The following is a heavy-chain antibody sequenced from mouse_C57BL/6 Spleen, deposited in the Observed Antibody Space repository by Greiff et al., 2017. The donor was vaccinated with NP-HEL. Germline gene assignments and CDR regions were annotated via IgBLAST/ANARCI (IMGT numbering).Heavy chain of an antibody. J-gene: IGHJ3*01. V-gene: IGHV1-54*01. D-gene: IGHD2-4*01. Sequence: VQLQQSGAELVRPGTSVKVSCKASGYAFTNYLIEWVKQRPGQGLEWIGVINPGSGGTNYNEKFKGKATLTADNSSSTAYMQLSSLTSEDSAVYFGARGIYYDYGFAYWGQGTLVTVAA. CDR2: INPGSGGT. CDR3: ARGIYYDYGFAY. CDR1: GYAFTNYL.